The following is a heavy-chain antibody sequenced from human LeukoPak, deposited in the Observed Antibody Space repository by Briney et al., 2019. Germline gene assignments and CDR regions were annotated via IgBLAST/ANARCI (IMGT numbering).Heavy chain of an antibody. CDR2: MNPNSGNT. Sequence: ASVKVSCKASGYTFTSYDINWVRQATGQGLEWMGWMNPNSGNTGYAQKFQGRVTITADESTSTAYMELSSLRSEDTAVYYCARGGPVLGYCSSTSCPSMGVFDYWGQGTLVTVSS. CDR3: ARGGPVLGYCSSTSCPSMGVFDY. CDR1: GYTFTSYD. J-gene: IGHJ4*02. V-gene: IGHV1-8*03. D-gene: IGHD2-2*01.